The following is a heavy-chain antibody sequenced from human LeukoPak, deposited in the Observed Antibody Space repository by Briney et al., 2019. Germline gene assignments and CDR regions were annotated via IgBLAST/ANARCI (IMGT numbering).Heavy chain of an antibody. V-gene: IGHV4-39*01. CDR3: ARHLGSYVSSGYCD. J-gene: IGHJ4*02. CDR1: SGSISNSFYY. D-gene: IGHD3-22*01. Sequence: PSETLSLTCTVSSGSISNSFYYWGWIRQPPGKGLEWIGTIYYSGSTHYNPSLKRRITISVDTSKNQFPLKLSSVTAADTSVYYCARHLGSYVSSGYCDWGQGTLVTVSS. CDR2: IYYSGST.